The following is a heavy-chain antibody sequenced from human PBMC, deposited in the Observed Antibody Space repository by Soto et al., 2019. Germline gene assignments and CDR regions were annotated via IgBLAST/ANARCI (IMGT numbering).Heavy chain of an antibody. D-gene: IGHD3-10*01. V-gene: IGHV1-2*04. CDR3: AMNYYGSGSYDYCFDY. J-gene: IGHJ4*02. Sequence: ASVKVSCKASRYTFTGYYMHWVRQAPGQGLEWMGWINPNSGGTNYAQKFQGWVTMTRDTSISTAYMELSRLRSDDTVVFYCAMNYYGSGSYDYCFDYWGQGTLVTVSS. CDR1: RYTFTGYY. CDR2: INPNSGGT.